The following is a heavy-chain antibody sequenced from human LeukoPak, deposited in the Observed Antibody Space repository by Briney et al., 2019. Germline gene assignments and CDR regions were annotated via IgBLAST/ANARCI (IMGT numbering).Heavy chain of an antibody. V-gene: IGHV3-30*18. Sequence: GRSLRLSCAASGLTFSSYGMHWVRQAPGKGLEWVAVISYDGSNKYYADSVKGRFTISRDNSKNTLYLQMNSLRAEDTAVYYCAKDRDDYGDYDAFDYWGQGTLVTVSS. D-gene: IGHD4-17*01. CDR1: GLTFSSYG. J-gene: IGHJ4*02. CDR2: ISYDGSNK. CDR3: AKDRDDYGDYDAFDY.